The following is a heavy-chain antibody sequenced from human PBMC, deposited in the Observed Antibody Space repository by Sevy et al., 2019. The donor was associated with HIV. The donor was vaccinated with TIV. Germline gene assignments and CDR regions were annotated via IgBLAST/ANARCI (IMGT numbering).Heavy chain of an antibody. D-gene: IGHD6-13*01. CDR2: IYYSGST. CDR1: GGSITSGGYY. Sequence: SETLSLTCTVSGGSITSGGYYWSWIRQHPGKGLEWIGYIYYSGSTDYNTSLKSRLTISVDTSKKQFSLNLRSVTAADTAVYYCARGIASGYRSFDYWGQGTLVTVSS. CDR3: ARGIASGYRSFDY. V-gene: IGHV4-31*03. J-gene: IGHJ4*02.